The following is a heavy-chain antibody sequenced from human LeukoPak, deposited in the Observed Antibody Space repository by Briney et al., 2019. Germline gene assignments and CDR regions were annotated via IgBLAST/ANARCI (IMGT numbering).Heavy chain of an antibody. CDR2: IIPIFGTA. D-gene: IGHD6-19*01. CDR3: ARAIGRSLAVAGSKYYYYMDV. Sequence: SVKVSCKASGGTFSSYAISWVRQAPGQGLEWMGGIIPIFGTANYAQKFQGRVTVTRDTSTSTVYMELSSLRSEDTAVYYCARAIGRSLAVAGSKYYYYMDVWGKGTTVTISS. CDR1: GGTFSSYA. V-gene: IGHV1-69*05. J-gene: IGHJ6*03.